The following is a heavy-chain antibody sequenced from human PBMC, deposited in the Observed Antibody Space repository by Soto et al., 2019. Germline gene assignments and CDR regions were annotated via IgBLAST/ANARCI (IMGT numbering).Heavy chain of an antibody. Sequence: PGGSLRLSCAASGFTFSSYAMSWVRQAPGKGLEWVSAISGSGGSTYYADSVKGRFTISRDNSKNTLYLQMNSLRAEDTAVYYCARGIAAAGALYDYWGQGTLVTVSS. D-gene: IGHD6-13*01. J-gene: IGHJ4*02. CDR2: ISGSGGST. CDR1: GFTFSSYA. V-gene: IGHV3-23*01. CDR3: ARGIAAAGALYDY.